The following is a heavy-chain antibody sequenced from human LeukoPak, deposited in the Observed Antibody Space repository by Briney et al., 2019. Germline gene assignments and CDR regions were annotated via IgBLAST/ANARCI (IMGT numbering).Heavy chain of an antibody. Sequence: SETLSLTCTVSGGSVSSGSYYWSWIRQPPGKGLEWIGYIYYSGSTNYNPSLKSRVTISVDTSKNQFSLKLSSVTAADTAVYYCARGPGGGSRSWFDPWGQGTLVTVSS. CDR2: IYYSGST. CDR1: GGSVSSGSYY. D-gene: IGHD2-15*01. J-gene: IGHJ5*02. V-gene: IGHV4-61*01. CDR3: ARGPGGGSRSWFDP.